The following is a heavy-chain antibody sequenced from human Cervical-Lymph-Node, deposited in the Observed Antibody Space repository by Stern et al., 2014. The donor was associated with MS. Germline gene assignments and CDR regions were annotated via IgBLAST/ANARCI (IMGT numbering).Heavy chain of an antibody. D-gene: IGHD2-21*01. J-gene: IGHJ6*02. CDR2: IRDYNGHT. Sequence: VQLVQSGPEVKKPGASVKVSCKAYGSTFPTYGIYWVRQAPGQGLEWMGWIRDYNGHTNSAQKFQGRVTMTKDTSTNTAYMELRSLTSDDTAVYYCAQSLAYYGMDVWGQGTTVTVSS. V-gene: IGHV1-18*01. CDR3: AQSLAYYGMDV. CDR1: GSTFPTYG.